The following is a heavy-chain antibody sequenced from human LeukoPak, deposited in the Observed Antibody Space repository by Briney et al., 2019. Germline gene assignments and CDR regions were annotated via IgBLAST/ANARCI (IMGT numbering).Heavy chain of an antibody. CDR2: ISYDGSNK. Sequence: GGSLRLSCAASGFTFSSYGMHWVRQAPGKGLEWVAVISYDGSNKYYADSVKGRFTISRDNSKNTLYLQMNSLRAEDTAVYYCAKDSLYGDYVSFDYWGQGTLVTVSS. CDR3: AKDSLYGDYVSFDY. D-gene: IGHD4-17*01. CDR1: GFTFSSYG. J-gene: IGHJ4*02. V-gene: IGHV3-30*18.